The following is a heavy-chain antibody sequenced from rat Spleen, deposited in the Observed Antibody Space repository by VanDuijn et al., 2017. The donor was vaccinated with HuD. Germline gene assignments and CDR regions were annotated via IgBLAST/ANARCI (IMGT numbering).Heavy chain of an antibody. V-gene: IGHV5-29*01. D-gene: IGHD4-4*01. CDR2: ISYDGSST. CDR1: GFTFSSYY. J-gene: IGHJ1*01. Sequence: EVQLVESGGDLVQPGRSLKLSCAASGFTFSSYYMAWVRQAPTKGLEWVATISYDGSSTYYRDSVKGRFTISRDNAKSTLYLQMDSLRSEDTATYYCARRGNSVFWNFDFWGPGTMVSVSS. CDR3: ARRGNSVFWNFDF.